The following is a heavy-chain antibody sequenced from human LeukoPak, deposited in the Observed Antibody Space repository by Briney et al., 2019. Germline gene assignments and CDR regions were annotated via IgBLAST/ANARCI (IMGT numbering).Heavy chain of an antibody. Sequence: ASVKVSCKASGYTFTSYGISWVRQAPGQGLEWLGWISAYNGNTNYAQKLQGRVTMTTDTSTSIAYMELRSLRSDDTAVYYCARDVYSIAAAGTFDYWGQGTLVTVSS. D-gene: IGHD6-13*01. CDR1: GYTFTSYG. J-gene: IGHJ4*02. CDR3: ARDVYSIAAAGTFDY. V-gene: IGHV1-18*01. CDR2: ISAYNGNT.